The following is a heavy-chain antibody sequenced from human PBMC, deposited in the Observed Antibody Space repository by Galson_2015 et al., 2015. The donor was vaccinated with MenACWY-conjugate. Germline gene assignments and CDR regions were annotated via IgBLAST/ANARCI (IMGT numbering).Heavy chain of an antibody. CDR1: GFTFSNSA. D-gene: IGHD3-16*01. J-gene: IGHJ6*03. Sequence: SLRLSCAASGFTFSNSAMNWVRQAPGKGLEWVSGIRSITGSTYYADSVKGRFTISRDQSKNTLNLQMNSLRADDTAVYFCARGGSASNVYYLVDVWGKGTTVTVSS. CDR2: IRSITGST. V-gene: IGHV3-23*01. CDR3: ARGGSASNVYYLVDV.